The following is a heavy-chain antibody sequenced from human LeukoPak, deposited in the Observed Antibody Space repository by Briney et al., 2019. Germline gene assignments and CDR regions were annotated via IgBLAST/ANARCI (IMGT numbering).Heavy chain of an antibody. Sequence: ASVKVSCKASGYTFTGYYMHWVRQAPGQGLEWMGWINPNSGGTNYAQKFQGRVTMTRDTSISTAYMELSRLRSDDTAVYYCARGIYQNSYYYDSSGYLPPYFDYWGQGTLVIVSS. CDR2: INPNSGGT. V-gene: IGHV1-2*02. D-gene: IGHD3-22*01. CDR3: ARGIYQNSYYYDSSGYLPPYFDY. CDR1: GYTFTGYY. J-gene: IGHJ4*02.